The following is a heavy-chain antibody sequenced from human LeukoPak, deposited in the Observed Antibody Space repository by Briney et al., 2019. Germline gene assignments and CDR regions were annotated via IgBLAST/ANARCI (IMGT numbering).Heavy chain of an antibody. Sequence: PGGSLRLSCAASGFTLSSYGMHWVRQAPSKGLEWVAVISYDGSNKYYADSVKGRFTISRDNSKNTLYLQMNSLRAEDTAVYYCAKGGSSWAYWGQGTLVTVSS. CDR1: GFTLSSYG. J-gene: IGHJ4*02. D-gene: IGHD6-13*01. CDR3: AKGGSSWAY. CDR2: ISYDGSNK. V-gene: IGHV3-30*18.